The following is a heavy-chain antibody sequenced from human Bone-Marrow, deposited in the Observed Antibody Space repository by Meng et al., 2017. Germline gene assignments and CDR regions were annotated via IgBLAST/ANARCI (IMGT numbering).Heavy chain of an antibody. J-gene: IGHJ4*02. CDR3: ARGIFNLRY. CDR2: IKQDGSEK. V-gene: IGHV3-7*01. CDR1: GFTFSSYW. Sequence: LSLTCAASGFTFSSYWMSWVRQAPGKGLEWVANIKQDGSEKYYVDSVKGRFTISRDNAKNSLYLQMNSLRAEDTAVYYCARGIFNLRYWGQGTLVTVSS. D-gene: IGHD3-3*01.